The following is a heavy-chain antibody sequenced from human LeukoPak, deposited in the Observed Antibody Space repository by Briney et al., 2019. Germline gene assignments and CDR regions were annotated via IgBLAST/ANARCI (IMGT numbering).Heavy chain of an antibody. CDR2: ISASDGTT. D-gene: IGHD4-17*01. CDR3: ARCGAAVTTHFSH. J-gene: IGHJ4*02. CDR1: GYSFSIYG. V-gene: IGHV1-18*01. Sequence: ASVKVSCKASGYSFSIYGIAWARQAPGQGLEYLGWISASDGTTNYAQKVQDRITMTTDTSTSTAYLELRSLRSEDTAVYYCARCGAAVTTHFSHWGQGTLVTVSS.